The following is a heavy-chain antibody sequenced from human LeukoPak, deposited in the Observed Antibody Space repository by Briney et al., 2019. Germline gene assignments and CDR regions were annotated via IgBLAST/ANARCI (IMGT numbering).Heavy chain of an antibody. CDR1: GGSFSGHY. Sequence: SETLSLTCAVYGGSFSGHYWSWIRQPPGKGLEWIGEINHSGTTNYNPSLRSRVIVSVDTPKNQFSLELNSVTAADTALYFCARGPDYGGTSGRVDYWGQGTLVTVSS. J-gene: IGHJ4*02. D-gene: IGHD4-23*01. CDR3: ARGPDYGGTSGRVDY. CDR2: INHSGTT. V-gene: IGHV4-34*01.